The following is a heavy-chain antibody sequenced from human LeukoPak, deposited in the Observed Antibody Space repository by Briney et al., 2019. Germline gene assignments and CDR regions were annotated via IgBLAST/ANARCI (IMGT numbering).Heavy chain of an antibody. J-gene: IGHJ3*02. CDR1: GYTFTSYA. Sequence: SVKVSCKASGYTFTSYAMNWVRQAPGQGLEWMGWINPKSGGTNYAQKFQGRVTITADESTSTAYMELSSLRSEDTAVYYCARDHRKRYYDSSGYYYADAFDIWGQGTMVTVSS. D-gene: IGHD3-22*01. CDR3: ARDHRKRYYDSSGYYYADAFDI. CDR2: INPKSGGT. V-gene: IGHV1-69*13.